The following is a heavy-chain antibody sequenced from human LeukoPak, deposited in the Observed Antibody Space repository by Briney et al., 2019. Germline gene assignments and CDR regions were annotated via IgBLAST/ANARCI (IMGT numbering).Heavy chain of an antibody. CDR1: GYXFTSYG. CDR3: ARRQGTTLSFDY. J-gene: IGHJ4*02. Sequence: ASVKVSCKASGYXFTSYGFSWVRQAPGQGREWMGWINAYNGNTNYAQKLQGRVTMTTDTSTSTAYMELRSLRFDDTAVYYCARRQGTTLSFDYWGQGTLVTVSS. CDR2: INAYNGNT. D-gene: IGHD1-1*01. V-gene: IGHV1-18*01.